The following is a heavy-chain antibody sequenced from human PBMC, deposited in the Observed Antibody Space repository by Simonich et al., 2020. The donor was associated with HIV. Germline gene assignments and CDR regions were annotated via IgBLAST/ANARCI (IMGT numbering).Heavy chain of an antibody. V-gene: IGHV4-34*01. CDR3: AREVGYYPPQLEENNAFDF. CDR2: ITYSGRT. Sequence: QVQLQQWGAGLLKPSETLSLTCAVYGGSFSGYYWSWARQSPGKGLEWIGEITYSGRTNNNPSIKSRVTISVDTSKKQFSLKLKSVTVADTAVYYCAREVGYYPPQLEENNAFDFWGQGTMVTVSS. J-gene: IGHJ3*01. CDR1: GGSFSGYY. D-gene: IGHD3-10*01.